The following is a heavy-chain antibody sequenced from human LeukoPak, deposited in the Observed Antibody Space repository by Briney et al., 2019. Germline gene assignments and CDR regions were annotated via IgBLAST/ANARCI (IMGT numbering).Heavy chain of an antibody. J-gene: IGHJ4*02. CDR2: INAYNGNT. Sequence: EASVKVSCQTSRYTFTYYVISWVRQAPGQGLEWMGWINAYNGNTNDAQKFQGRVTMTTDTSTSTAYMELRSLRSDDTAVYYCARGEKPYDYWGQGTLVSVSS. V-gene: IGHV1-18*01. CDR1: RYTFTYYV. CDR3: ARGEKPYDY.